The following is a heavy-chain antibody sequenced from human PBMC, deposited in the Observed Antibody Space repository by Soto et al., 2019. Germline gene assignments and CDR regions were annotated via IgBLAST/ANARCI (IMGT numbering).Heavy chain of an antibody. D-gene: IGHD3-3*01. Sequence: PGGSLRLSCAASGFIFSTEWMNWVRQAPGKRLEWVSAISGSGCSTYYADSVRGRFTIFRDNSKNTLYLQMSSLRAEDTAVYYCVAKGIFGVVKGVWGKGTTVTVSS. J-gene: IGHJ6*04. CDR1: GFIFSTEW. CDR2: ISGSGCST. V-gene: IGHV3-23*01. CDR3: VAKGIFGVVKGV.